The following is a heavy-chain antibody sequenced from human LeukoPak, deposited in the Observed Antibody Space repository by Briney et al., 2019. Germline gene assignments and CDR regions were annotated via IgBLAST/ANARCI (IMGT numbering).Heavy chain of an antibody. CDR3: ARDSGMDYYDSSGYYYVLLRN. Sequence: ASVKVSCKASGYTFTGYYMHWVRQAPGQGLEWMGWINPNSGGTNYTQKFQGRVTMTRDTSISTAYMELSRLRSDDAAVYYCARDSGMDYYDSSGYYYVLLRNWGQGTLITVSS. D-gene: IGHD3-22*01. J-gene: IGHJ4*02. CDR2: INPNSGGT. CDR1: GYTFTGYY. V-gene: IGHV1-2*02.